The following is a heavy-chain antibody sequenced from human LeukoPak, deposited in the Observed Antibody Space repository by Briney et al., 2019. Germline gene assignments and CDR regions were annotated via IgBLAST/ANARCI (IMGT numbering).Heavy chain of an antibody. V-gene: IGHV3-33*06. D-gene: IGHD6-19*01. Sequence: GGSLRLSCAASGFTFSSYGMPWVRQAPGKGLEWVAVIWYDGSNKYYADSVKGRFTISRDNSKNTLYLQMNSLRAEDTAVYYCAKSYSSGWYGPDYWGQGTLVTVSS. J-gene: IGHJ4*02. CDR3: AKSYSSGWYGPDY. CDR1: GFTFSSYG. CDR2: IWYDGSNK.